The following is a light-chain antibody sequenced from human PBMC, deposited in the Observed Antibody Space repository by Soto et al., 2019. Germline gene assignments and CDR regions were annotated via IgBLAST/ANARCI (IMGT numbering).Light chain of an antibody. J-gene: IGKJ5*01. CDR2: GAS. CDR1: QSVRTN. Sequence: EILLTQSPGTLSLSPGERATLSCRASQSVRTNYLAWYQQKPGQAPRLLIYGASTRATGIPARFSGSGSGTEFTLTISSLQSEDFAVYYCQQYNNWPPITFGQGTRLEIK. V-gene: IGKV3-15*01. CDR3: QQYNNWPPIT.